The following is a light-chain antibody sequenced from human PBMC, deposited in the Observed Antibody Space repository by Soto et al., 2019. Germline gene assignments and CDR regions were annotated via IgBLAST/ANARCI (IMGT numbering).Light chain of an antibody. CDR3: NSYTTSNTFV. V-gene: IGLV2-14*03. Sequence: QSVLTQPASVSGSPGQAITVSCSGTSSDIGAHNFVSWYQQHPGKAPKLIIYEVINRPSGVSDRFSGSKSGNTASLTISVLQSADESDYYCNSYTTSNTFVFGSGTKVTVL. J-gene: IGLJ1*01. CDR2: EVI. CDR1: SSDIGAHNF.